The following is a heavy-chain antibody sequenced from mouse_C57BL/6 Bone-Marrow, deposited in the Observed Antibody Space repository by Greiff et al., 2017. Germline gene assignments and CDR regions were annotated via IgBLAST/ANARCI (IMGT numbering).Heavy chain of an antibody. D-gene: IGHD2-2*01. CDR3: ASTMVTNAMDY. Sequence: QVQLQQSGAELVRPGTSVKVSCKASGYAFTNYLIEWVKQRPGQGLEWIGVINPGSGGTNYNEKFKGKATLTADKSSSTAYMQLSSLTSEDSAVYVCASTMVTNAMDYWGQGTSVTVAS. J-gene: IGHJ4*01. CDR2: INPGSGGT. V-gene: IGHV1-54*01. CDR1: GYAFTNYL.